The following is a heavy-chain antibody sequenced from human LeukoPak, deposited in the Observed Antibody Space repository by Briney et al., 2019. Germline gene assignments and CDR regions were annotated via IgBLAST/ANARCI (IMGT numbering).Heavy chain of an antibody. CDR3: ARVESIQGGYYFDY. CDR2: INPNSGGT. CDR1: GYTFTGYY. V-gene: IGHV1-2*02. Sequence: ASVKVSCKASGYTFTGYYMHWVRQAPGQGLEWMGWINPNSGGTNYAQKFQGRVTMTRNTPISTAYMELSRLRSDDTAVYYCARVESIQGGYYFDYWGQGTLVTVSS. D-gene: IGHD2/OR15-2a*01. J-gene: IGHJ4*02.